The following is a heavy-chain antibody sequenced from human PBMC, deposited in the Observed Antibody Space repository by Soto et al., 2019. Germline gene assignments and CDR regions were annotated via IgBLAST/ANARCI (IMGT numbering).Heavy chain of an antibody. J-gene: IGHJ3*01. Sequence: GGSLRLSCAASGFTFNSYSVNWVRQAPGKGLEWVASISSGSVYIDFADSVKGRFTISRDDVTNSVSLQMDSLRVEDTGIYYCARYDAFKAFDLWGQGTMVTVSS. D-gene: IGHD1-1*01. CDR2: ISSGSVYI. CDR1: GFTFNSYS. V-gene: IGHV3-21*01. CDR3: ARYDAFKAFDL.